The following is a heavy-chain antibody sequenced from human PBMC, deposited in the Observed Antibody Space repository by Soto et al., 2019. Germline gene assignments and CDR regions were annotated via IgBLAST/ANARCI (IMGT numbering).Heavy chain of an antibody. J-gene: IGHJ6*02. CDR2: IRSKANSYAT. CDR1: GFTVSVYA. V-gene: IGHV3-73*01. CDR3: TRPGWETAQIYYYGMDV. Sequence: GGSLRVCCAASGFTVSVYAMHWVRQASGKGLEWVGRIRSKANSYATAYAASVKGRFTISRDDSKNTAYLQMNSLKTEDTAAYYCTRPGWETAQIYYYGMDVWGQGTTVTLTS. D-gene: IGHD1-26*01.